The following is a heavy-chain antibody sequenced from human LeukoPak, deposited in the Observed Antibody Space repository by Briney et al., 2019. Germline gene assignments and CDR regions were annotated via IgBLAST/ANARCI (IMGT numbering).Heavy chain of an antibody. CDR1: GNYW. V-gene: IGHV3-74*01. CDR2: VNSDGSWT. CDR3: VSFYEAN. J-gene: IGHJ4*02. Sequence: GGSLRLSCAASGNYWMHWVRQAPGKGLVWVSHVNSDGSWTSHADSVKGRFTISKDNAKNTVYLQMNNLRTEDTAVYYCVSFYEANWGRGTLVTVSS. D-gene: IGHD2-2*01.